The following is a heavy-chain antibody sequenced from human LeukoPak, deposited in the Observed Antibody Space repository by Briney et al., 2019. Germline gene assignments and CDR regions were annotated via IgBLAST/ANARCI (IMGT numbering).Heavy chain of an antibody. CDR3: AKDPYNSSGFPRVFDY. V-gene: IGHV3-23*01. CDR1: GFTFNIYA. D-gene: IGHD3-22*01. CDR2: MCGSAGCT. Sequence: GGSLRLSCAASGFTFNIYAMSWVRLAPGKGLQWVASMCGSAGCTYYADSVKGRFTISRDNSKNTLYLQMNSLRAEDTAVYYCAKDPYNSSGFPRVFDYWGQGTLVTVSS. J-gene: IGHJ4*02.